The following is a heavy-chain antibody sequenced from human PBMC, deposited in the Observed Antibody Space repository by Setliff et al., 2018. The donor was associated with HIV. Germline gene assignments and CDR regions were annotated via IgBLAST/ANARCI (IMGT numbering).Heavy chain of an antibody. J-gene: IGHJ3*02. D-gene: IGHD2-15*01. V-gene: IGHV3-15*01. Sequence: GGSLRLSCAGSGFTFSNAWMSWIRQAPGKGLEWVARLKSNAKGGTADYAAPVRRRFTISRDDSKNTLYLLMNSLKVEDTAVYYCTTLLSGVGTDVFDIWGQGTMVTVSS. CDR1: GFTFSNAW. CDR3: TTLLSGVGTDVFDI. CDR2: LKSNAKGGTA.